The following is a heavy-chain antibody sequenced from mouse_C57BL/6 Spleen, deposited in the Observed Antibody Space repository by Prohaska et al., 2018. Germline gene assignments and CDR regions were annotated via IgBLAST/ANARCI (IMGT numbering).Heavy chain of an antibody. J-gene: IGHJ2*01. CDR3: ARALDSSGYYFDY. Sequence: SVKISCKASGYAFSSSWMNWVKQRPGKGLEWIGRIYPGDGDTNYNGNFKGKATLTADKSSSTAYMQLSSLTSEDSAVYFCARALDSSGYYFDYWGQGTTLTVSS. CDR2: IYPGDGDT. V-gene: IGHV1-82*01. D-gene: IGHD3-2*02. CDR1: GYAFSSSW.